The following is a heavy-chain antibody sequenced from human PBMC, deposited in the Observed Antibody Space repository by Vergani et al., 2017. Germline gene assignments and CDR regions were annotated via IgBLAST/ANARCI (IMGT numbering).Heavy chain of an antibody. D-gene: IGHD6-19*01. J-gene: IGHJ5*02. CDR1: FDSIRNLY. V-gene: IGHV4-59*11. Sequence: QVQLQESGPGLVKSSETLSLTCSVSFDSIRNLYFNWLRQPPGKGLEWIGSIHYSENTNYNPSLKTRVTISVDTSKNQFSLTLTSVTAADTAVYYCASDTHSGPRADRWGQGILVTVTS. CDR2: IHYSENT. CDR3: ASDTHSGPRADR.